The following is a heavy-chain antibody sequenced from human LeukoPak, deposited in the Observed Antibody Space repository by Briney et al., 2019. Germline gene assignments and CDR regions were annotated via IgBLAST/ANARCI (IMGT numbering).Heavy chain of an antibody. J-gene: IGHJ6*03. D-gene: IGHD1-26*01. V-gene: IGHV1-18*01. Sequence: ASVKVSCKASGYTFTSYGISWVRQAPGQGLEWMGWISGYNGNTNYAQQKLQGRVTMTTDTSTSTAYMELRSLRSDDTAVYYCARDLVGATRVDYYYYMDVWGKGTTVTVSS. CDR1: GYTFTSYG. CDR2: ISGYNGNT. CDR3: ARDLVGATRVDYYYYMDV.